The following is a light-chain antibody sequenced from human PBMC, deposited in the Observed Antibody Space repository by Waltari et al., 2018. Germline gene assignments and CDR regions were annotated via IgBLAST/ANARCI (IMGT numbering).Light chain of an antibody. CDR1: QDISNY. CDR2: DAS. V-gene: IGKV1-33*01. Sequence: DIQMTQSPSSLSASVGDRVTITCQASQDISNYLNGYQQQPGKAPKLLIYDASNLETGVPSRFSGSGSETDFTFTSSSLQREDMATYYCQQYDNLPRITFGPGTKVDIK. J-gene: IGKJ3*01. CDR3: QQYDNLPRIT.